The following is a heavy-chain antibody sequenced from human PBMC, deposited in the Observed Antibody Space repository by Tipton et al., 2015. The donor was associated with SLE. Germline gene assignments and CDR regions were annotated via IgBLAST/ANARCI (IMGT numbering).Heavy chain of an antibody. Sequence: TLSLTCAVYSGSFKGYYWSWIRQPPGKGLEWIGSIYHRGTTYYSPSLQSRVIISVDTSKNQFSLKLSSVTAADTAVYYCVAVNQFIQQQLSYWGQGTLVTVSS. J-gene: IGHJ4*02. V-gene: IGHV4-34*01. D-gene: IGHD1-1*01. CDR3: VAVNQFIQQQLSY. CDR1: SGSFKGYY. CDR2: IYHRGTT.